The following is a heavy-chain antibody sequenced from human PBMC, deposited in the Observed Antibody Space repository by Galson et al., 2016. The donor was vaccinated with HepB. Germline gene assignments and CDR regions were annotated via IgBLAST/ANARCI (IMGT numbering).Heavy chain of an antibody. V-gene: IGHV3-49*03. CDR3: STFGDQLRTRRYADN. D-gene: IGHD3-10*01. CDR2: IGGSAYGGPT. Sequence: SLRLSCAASGFTFRDKPMSWFRQAPGKGLEWVGFIGGSAYGGPTEYAASVKGRFIISRDDSKSVAYRQMNSLKSEDTAVYFCSTFGDQLRTRRYADNWGLGTLVTVSS. J-gene: IGHJ4*02. CDR1: GFTFRDKP.